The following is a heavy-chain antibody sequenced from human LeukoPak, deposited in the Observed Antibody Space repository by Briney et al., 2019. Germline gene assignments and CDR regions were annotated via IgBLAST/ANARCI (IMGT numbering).Heavy chain of an antibody. CDR2: ISSNGGST. J-gene: IGHJ4*02. V-gene: IGHV3-64*01. CDR3: ARAKYYYGSGSSHYFDY. CDR1: GFTFSSYA. Sequence: GGSLRLSCAASGFTFSSYAMHWVRKAPGKGLEYVSAISSNGGSTYYANSVKGRFTISRDNSKNTLYLQMGSLRAEDMAVYYCARAKYYYGSGSSHYFDYWGQGTLVTVSS. D-gene: IGHD3-10*01.